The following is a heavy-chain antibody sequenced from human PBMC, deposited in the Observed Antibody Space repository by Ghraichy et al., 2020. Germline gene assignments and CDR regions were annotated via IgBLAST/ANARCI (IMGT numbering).Heavy chain of an antibody. CDR2: INHSGST. CDR1: GGSFSGYY. Sequence: GSLRLSCAVYGGSFSGYYWSWIRQPPGKGLEWIGEINHSGSTNYNPSLKSRVTISVDTSKNQFSLKLSSVTAADTAVYYCARGGMVVQLLYYYYYGMDVWGQGTTVTVSS. J-gene: IGHJ6*02. CDR3: ARGGMVVQLLYYYYYGMDV. V-gene: IGHV4-34*01. D-gene: IGHD3-10*01.